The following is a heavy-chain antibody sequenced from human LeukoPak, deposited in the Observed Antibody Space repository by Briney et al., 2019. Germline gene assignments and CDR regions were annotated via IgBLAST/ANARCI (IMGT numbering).Heavy chain of an antibody. J-gene: IGHJ3*02. CDR3: ARDKSLGYCSSTSCKDGNWNAFDI. Sequence: GGSLRLSCAASGFTFSSYDMHWVRQATGKGLEWVSAIGTAGDTYYPGSVKGRFTISRENAKNSLYLQMNSLRAEDTALYHCARDKSLGYCSSTSCKDGNWNAFDIWGQGTMVAVSS. CDR1: GFTFSSYD. CDR2: IGTAGDT. D-gene: IGHD2-2*01. V-gene: IGHV3-13*01.